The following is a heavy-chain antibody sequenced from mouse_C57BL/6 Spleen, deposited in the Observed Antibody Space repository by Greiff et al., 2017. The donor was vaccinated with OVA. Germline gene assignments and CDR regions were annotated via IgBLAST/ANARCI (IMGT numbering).Heavy chain of an antibody. J-gene: IGHJ2*01. CDR3: ARGGIYGSFYYFDY. CDR2: ILPGSGST. Sequence: VQLQQSGAELMKPGASVKLSCKATGYTFTGYWIEWVKQRPGHGLEWIGEILPGSGSTTYNEKFKGKATFNADTSSNTAYMQLSSLTTEDSAIYYCARGGIYGSFYYFDYWGQGTTLTVSS. CDR1: GYTFTGYW. V-gene: IGHV1-9*01. D-gene: IGHD1-1*01.